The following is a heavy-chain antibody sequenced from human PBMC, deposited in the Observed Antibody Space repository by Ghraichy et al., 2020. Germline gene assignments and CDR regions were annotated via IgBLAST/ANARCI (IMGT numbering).Heavy chain of an antibody. CDR1: GFTFNSYW. CDR3: ARDPDNGWILGDS. D-gene: IGHD6-19*01. Sequence: GGSLRLSCAASGFTFNSYWMSWVRQAPGKGLEWVATIKEDESKEYYVDSVKGRFTISRDTARNSLYLQLTSLRAEDTAVYYCARDPDNGWILGDSWGQGTLVTVSS. V-gene: IGHV3-7*04. J-gene: IGHJ4*02. CDR2: IKEDESKE.